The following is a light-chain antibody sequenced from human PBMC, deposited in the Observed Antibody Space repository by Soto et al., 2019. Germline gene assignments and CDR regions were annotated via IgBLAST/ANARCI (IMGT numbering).Light chain of an antibody. CDR3: QQYGSSPRT. V-gene: IGKV3-20*01. CDR2: GAS. Sequence: EIVLTQSPGTLSLSPGERATLSCRASQSVSSSYLAWYQQKPGQAPRLLISGASSRATGIPARFSGSGSGTDFALTISRLEPEGFAVYYCQQYGSSPRTFGQGTKVEIK. CDR1: QSVSSSY. J-gene: IGKJ1*01.